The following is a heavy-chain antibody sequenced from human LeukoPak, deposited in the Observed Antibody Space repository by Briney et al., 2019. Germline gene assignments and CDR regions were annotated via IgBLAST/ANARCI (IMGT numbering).Heavy chain of an antibody. Sequence: PGGSLRLSCEASGFTFSRYWMHWARQAPGKGLVWVSRIKSDGKTNYADSVKGRLTISRDNAKNTVSLQMDSLRAEDTGVYYCARAPSEVGGYYPEYFRHWGQGTLVTVSS. CDR2: IKSDGKT. CDR3: ARAPSEVGGYYPEYFRH. V-gene: IGHV3-74*01. CDR1: GFTFSRYW. J-gene: IGHJ1*01. D-gene: IGHD3-22*01.